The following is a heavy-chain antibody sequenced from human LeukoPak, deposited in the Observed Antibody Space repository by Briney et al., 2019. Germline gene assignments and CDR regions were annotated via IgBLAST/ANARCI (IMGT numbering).Heavy chain of an antibody. J-gene: IGHJ5*02. CDR3: AREGYYDFWSGYLSWFDP. D-gene: IGHD3-3*01. V-gene: IGHV4-61*02. CDR2: IYTSGST. Sequence: SETLSLTCTVSGGSISSGSYYWGWIRQPAGKGLEWIGRIYTSGSTNYNPSLKSRVTISVDTSKNQFSLKLSSVTAADTAVYYCAREGYYDFWSGYLSWFDPWGQGTLVTVSS. CDR1: GGSISSGSYY.